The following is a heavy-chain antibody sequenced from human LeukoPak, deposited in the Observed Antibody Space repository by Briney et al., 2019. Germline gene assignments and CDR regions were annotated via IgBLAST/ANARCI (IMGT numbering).Heavy chain of an antibody. CDR3: ARPPRGGTSKFDY. CDR2: IYPGDSDT. J-gene: IGHJ4*02. CDR1: GYRFSTHW. V-gene: IGHV5-51*01. D-gene: IGHD1-7*01. Sequence: GESLKLSCKGFGYRFSTHWIAWVRQMPGKGLEWMGIIYPGDSDTRYSPSFQGQVTISVDKSISTAYLQWSSLKASDTAMYYCARPPRGGTSKFDYWGQGTLISVSS.